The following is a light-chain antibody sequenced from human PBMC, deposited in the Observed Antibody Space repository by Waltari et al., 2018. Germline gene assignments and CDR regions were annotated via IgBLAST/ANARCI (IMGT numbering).Light chain of an antibody. CDR3: QQYGSSTGT. CDR1: QSVSSSY. Sequence: EIVLTQSTGTLSLSPGERATLSCMASQSVSSSYLAWYQQKAGQTPRLLIYGASSRATDIPDRFSGSGSGADFTLTISRLEPEDFAVYYCQQYGSSTGTFGQGTKVEIK. J-gene: IGKJ1*01. CDR2: GAS. V-gene: IGKV3-20*01.